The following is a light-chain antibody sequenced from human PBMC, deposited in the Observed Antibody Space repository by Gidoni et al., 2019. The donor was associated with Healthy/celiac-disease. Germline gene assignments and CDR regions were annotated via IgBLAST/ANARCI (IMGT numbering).Light chain of an antibody. CDR2: EAS. V-gene: IGKV1-33*01. J-gene: IGKJ2*01. CDR3: QQYDKLPPA. Sequence: DIQMTQYPSSLSASVRDRVTPACQASHDISIYLNWYQQKPGQAPKLLIYEASNLETGVPARFSGSGSGTDFTLTISSLQPEDIATYYCQQYDKLPPAFGQGTKLEIK. CDR1: HDISIY.